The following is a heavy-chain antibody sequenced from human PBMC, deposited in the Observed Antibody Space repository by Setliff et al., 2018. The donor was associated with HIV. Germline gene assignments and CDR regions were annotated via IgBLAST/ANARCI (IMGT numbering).Heavy chain of an antibody. Sequence: SETLSLTCAVYGASLSGYYWSWIRQPPGKGLEWIGEINHRGSTNYNPSLKSRVTISVDTSKNQFSLKVTSVTAADTAVYYCARGVRDNSGWSSYYFDYWGQGTLVTVS. CDR1: GASLSGYY. CDR3: ARGVRDNSGWSSYYFDY. CDR2: INHRGST. D-gene: IGHD6-19*01. V-gene: IGHV4-34*01. J-gene: IGHJ4*02.